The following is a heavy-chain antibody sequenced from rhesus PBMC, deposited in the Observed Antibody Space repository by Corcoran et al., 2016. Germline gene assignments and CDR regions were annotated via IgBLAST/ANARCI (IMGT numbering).Heavy chain of an antibody. CDR1: GGSISGYYY. CDR3: ARGSSYSYYGLDS. V-gene: IGHV4-73*01. CDR2: IYGNSAST. D-gene: IGHD4-29*01. Sequence: QVKLQQWGEGLVKPSETLSLTCAVYGGSISGYYYWSWIRQHPGKGLAWIGYIYGNSASTNYNPSLKNRVTISKDTSKNKCALKLSSVTAADTAVYYCARGSSYSYYGLDSGGQGVVVTVSS. J-gene: IGHJ6*01.